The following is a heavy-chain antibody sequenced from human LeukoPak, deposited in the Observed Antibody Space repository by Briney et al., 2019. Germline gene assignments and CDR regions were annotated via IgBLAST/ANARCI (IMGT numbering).Heavy chain of an antibody. D-gene: IGHD5-12*01. CDR3: ARVSGYDWESFFDY. CDR2: IYYSGST. V-gene: IGHV4-61*01. CDR1: GGSISSGSYY. J-gene: IGHJ4*02. Sequence: SETLSLTCTVSGGSISSGSYYWSWIRQPPGKGLEWIGYIYYSGSTNYNPSLKSRVTISVDTSKNQFSLKLSSVIAADTAVYYCARVSGYDWESFFDYWGQGTLVTVSS.